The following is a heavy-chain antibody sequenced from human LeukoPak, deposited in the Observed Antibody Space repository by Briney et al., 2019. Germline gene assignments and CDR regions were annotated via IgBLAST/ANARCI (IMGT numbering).Heavy chain of an antibody. Sequence: RGGSLRLSCAASGFTVSSNYMSWVRQAPGKGLEWVSVIYSGGSTYYADSVKGRFTISRDNSKNTLYLQMNSLRAEDTAVYYCARATYYYDSSGYYGFYFDNWGQGNLVPVSS. CDR1: GFTVSSNY. D-gene: IGHD3-22*01. CDR2: IYSGGST. V-gene: IGHV3-53*01. J-gene: IGHJ4*02. CDR3: ARATYYYDSSGYYGFYFDN.